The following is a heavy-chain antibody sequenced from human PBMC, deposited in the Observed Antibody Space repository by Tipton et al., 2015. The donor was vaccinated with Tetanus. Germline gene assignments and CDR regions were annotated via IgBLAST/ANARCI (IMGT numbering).Heavy chain of an antibody. V-gene: IGHV4-59*01. CDR1: GGSINPYY. D-gene: IGHD2-8*01. J-gene: IGHJ1*01. CDR3: VANDGGLEHGQH. Sequence: TLSLTCTVSGGSINPYYWSWVRQSPGKGLEWIGYVYYRGGTIASPSLKSRVTMSVDTSKKQVSLILGSVTAADTAVYYCVANDGGLEHGQHWGQGTLVTVSS. CDR2: VYYRGGT.